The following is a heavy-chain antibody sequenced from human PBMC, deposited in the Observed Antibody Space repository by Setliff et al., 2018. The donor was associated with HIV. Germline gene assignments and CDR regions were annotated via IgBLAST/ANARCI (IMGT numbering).Heavy chain of an antibody. Sequence: SETLSLTCAVSGGSISSNTYYWGWIRQPPGKGLEWIGSIYYSGSTYYNPSLKSRVTISVHTSKNQFSLKLISVTAADTAVYYCARQGAGIQVRYFDWPWDPWTLDFDIWGRGTLVTVSS. CDR1: GGSISSNTYY. CDR2: IYYSGST. J-gene: IGHJ2*01. V-gene: IGHV4-39*01. CDR3: ARQGAGIQVRYFDWPWDPWTLDFDI. D-gene: IGHD3-9*01.